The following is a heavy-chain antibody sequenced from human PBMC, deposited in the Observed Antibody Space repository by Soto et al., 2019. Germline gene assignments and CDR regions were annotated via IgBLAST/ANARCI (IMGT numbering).Heavy chain of an antibody. Sequence: QLQLQESGSGLVRPSQTLSLTCAVSGGSISSGGYSWNWIRQPPGKGLEWIGYIYHSGSTLYNPSLKSRVXXXVXXSKNQSSLKLSSVTAADTAVYYCARDQREGNWFDPWGQGTLVTVSS. CDR3: ARDQREGNWFDP. CDR2: IYHSGST. J-gene: IGHJ5*02. CDR1: GGSISSGGYS. V-gene: IGHV4-30-2*01.